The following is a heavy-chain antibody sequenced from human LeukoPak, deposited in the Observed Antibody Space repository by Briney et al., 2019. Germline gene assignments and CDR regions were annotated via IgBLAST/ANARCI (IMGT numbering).Heavy chain of an antibody. V-gene: IGHV3-21*01. CDR2: ISSSSSYI. CDR1: GFTFSSYS. Sequence: GGSLRLSCAASGFTFSSYSMNWVRQAPGKGLEWVSSISSSSSYIYYADSVKGRFTISRDNAENSLYLQMNSLRAEDTAVYYCASTPDIVLMVYAMNDYWGQGTLVTVSS. J-gene: IGHJ4*02. CDR3: ASTPDIVLMVYAMNDY. D-gene: IGHD2-8*01.